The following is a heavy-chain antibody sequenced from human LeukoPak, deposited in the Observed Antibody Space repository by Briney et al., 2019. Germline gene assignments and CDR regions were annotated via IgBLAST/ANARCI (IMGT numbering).Heavy chain of an antibody. J-gene: IGHJ4*02. Sequence: SETLSLTCAVYGGSFSGYYWTWIRQPPGRGLEWIGEINHSGSTNYDPSLKSRVTISVDTSKSQFSLKLNSVTAADTAMYYCARGRDPYWGQGTLVTVSS. CDR1: GGSFSGYY. CDR2: INHSGST. CDR3: ARGRDPY. D-gene: IGHD5-24*01. V-gene: IGHV4-34*01.